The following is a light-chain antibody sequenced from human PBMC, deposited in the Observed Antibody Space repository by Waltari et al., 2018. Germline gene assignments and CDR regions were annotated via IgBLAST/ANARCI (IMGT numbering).Light chain of an antibody. CDR3: VLRSGGGHVA. CDR2: DTS. Sequence: VQQKPGQAPMTLIYDTSKKHSWTPARFSGSLLGGQAALTRSGAQPEDEAYYYCVLRSGGGHVAFGGETKLTVL. V-gene: IGLV7-46*01. J-gene: IGLJ2*01.